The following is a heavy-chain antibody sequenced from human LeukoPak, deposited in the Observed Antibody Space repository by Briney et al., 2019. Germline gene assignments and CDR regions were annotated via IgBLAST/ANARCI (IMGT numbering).Heavy chain of an antibody. CDR2: IYSGGGT. CDR1: DFTVSTDY. CDR3: AKGHTDYGTGFDL. D-gene: IGHD4-17*01. V-gene: IGHV3-53*01. J-gene: IGHJ4*02. Sequence: PGGSLRLSCAASDFTVSTDYMSWVRQAPGKGLEWVSVIYSGGGTYYVDSVKGRITISRDNSKNTLYLQMNSLRVEDTAVYYCAKGHTDYGTGFDLWGQGTLVIVSS.